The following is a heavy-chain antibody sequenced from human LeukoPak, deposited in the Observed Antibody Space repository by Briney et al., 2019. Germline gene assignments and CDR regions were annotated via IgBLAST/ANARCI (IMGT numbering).Heavy chain of an antibody. Sequence: GGSLRLSCAASGFTFITYAMSWVRQAPGTGLEWVSSISNDGVDTYYADSVKGRLSISRDNSKNTLYLQMNSLRAEDTAVYYCAKDPVSFSPGAFDIWGQGTMVTVSS. CDR1: GFTFITYA. D-gene: IGHD7-27*01. CDR3: AKDPVSFSPGAFDI. V-gene: IGHV3-23*01. J-gene: IGHJ3*02. CDR2: ISNDGVDT.